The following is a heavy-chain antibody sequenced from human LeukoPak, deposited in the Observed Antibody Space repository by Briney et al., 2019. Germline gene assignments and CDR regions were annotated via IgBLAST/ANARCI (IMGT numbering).Heavy chain of an antibody. J-gene: IGHJ4*02. Sequence: PGGSLRLSCAASGFTFSSYAMHWVRQAPGKGLEWVAVISYDGSNKYYADSVKGRFTVSRDNFKNTLYLQMNRLRAEDTAIYYCANWKSGSATYFDDWGQRTLVTVSS. V-gene: IGHV3-30-3*01. CDR1: GFTFSSYA. CDR3: ANWKSGSATYFDD. CDR2: ISYDGSNK. D-gene: IGHD3-10*01.